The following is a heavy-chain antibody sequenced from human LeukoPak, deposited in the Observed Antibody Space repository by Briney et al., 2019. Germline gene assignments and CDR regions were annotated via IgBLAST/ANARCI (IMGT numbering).Heavy chain of an antibody. J-gene: IGHJ4*02. D-gene: IGHD5-18*01. Sequence: SETLSLTCAVYGGSFSGYYWSWIRQPPGKGLEWIGEINHSGSTNYNPSLKSRVTISVDTSKNQFSLKLSSVTAADTAVYYCARDYTAMATLFFDYWGQGTLVTVSS. CDR1: GGSFSGYY. CDR2: INHSGST. CDR3: ARDYTAMATLFFDY. V-gene: IGHV4-34*01.